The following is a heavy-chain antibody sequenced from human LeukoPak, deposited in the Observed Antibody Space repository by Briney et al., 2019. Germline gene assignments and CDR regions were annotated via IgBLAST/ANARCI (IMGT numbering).Heavy chain of an antibody. CDR2: IYYSGST. CDR3: AREVVVIGVKGSFDP. V-gene: IGHV4-59*01. CDR1: GGSINNYY. Sequence: PSETLSLNCTVSGGSINNYYWSWIRQPPGKGLEWIGYIYYSGSTNYNPSLKSRVTISVDTSKSQFSLKLSSVTAADTAVYYCAREVVVIGVKGSFDPWGQGTLVTVSS. J-gene: IGHJ5*02. D-gene: IGHD2-15*01.